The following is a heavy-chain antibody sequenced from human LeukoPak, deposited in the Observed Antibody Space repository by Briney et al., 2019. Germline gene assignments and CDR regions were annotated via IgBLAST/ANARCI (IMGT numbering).Heavy chain of an antibody. D-gene: IGHD5-18*01. CDR3: AREIIQLPGYFDY. J-gene: IGHJ4*02. Sequence: GGSLRLSCAASGFTVSSNYMSWVRQAPGKGLEWVSVIYSGSSTYYADSVKGRFTISRDNSKNTLYLQMNSLRAEDTAVYYCAREIIQLPGYFDYWGQGTLVTVSS. CDR2: IYSGSST. CDR1: GFTVSSNY. V-gene: IGHV3-53*01.